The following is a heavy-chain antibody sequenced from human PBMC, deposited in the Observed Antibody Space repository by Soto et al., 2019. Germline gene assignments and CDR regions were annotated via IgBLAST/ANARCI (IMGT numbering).Heavy chain of an antibody. D-gene: IGHD1-26*01. V-gene: IGHV1-69*02. CDR3: ASNSGGPTHGMDV. CDR2: IIPILGIA. CDR1: GGTFSSYT. Sequence: SVKVSCKASGGTFSSYTISWVRQAPGQGLEWMGRIIPILGIANYAQKFQGRVTITADKSTSTAYMELSSLRSEDTAVYYCASNSGGPTHGMDVWGQGTTVTVSS. J-gene: IGHJ6*02.